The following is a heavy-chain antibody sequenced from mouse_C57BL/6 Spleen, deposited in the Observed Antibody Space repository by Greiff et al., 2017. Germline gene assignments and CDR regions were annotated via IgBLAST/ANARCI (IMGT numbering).Heavy chain of an antibody. CDR2: INPSSGYT. J-gene: IGHJ2*01. D-gene: IGHD4-1*01. CDR1: GYTFTSYW. Sequence: QVHVKQSGAELAKPGASVKLSCKASGYTFTSYWMHWVKQRPGQGLEWIGYINPSSGYTKYNQKFKDKATLTADKSSSTAYMQLSSLTYEDSAVYYCARGTANWDVFDYWGQGTTLTVSS. CDR3: ARGTANWDVFDY. V-gene: IGHV1-7*01.